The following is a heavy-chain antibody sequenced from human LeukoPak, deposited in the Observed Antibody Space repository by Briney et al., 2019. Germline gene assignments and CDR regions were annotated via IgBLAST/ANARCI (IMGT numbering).Heavy chain of an antibody. D-gene: IGHD3-22*01. J-gene: IGHJ4*02. V-gene: IGHV1-8*01. CDR3: ARAITSYDSSSFGY. CDR2: MNPNTGNT. Sequence: ASVKVSCKASGYTFTTFDINWVRQAAGQGLEWMGWMNPNTGNTGYAQQFQGRVTMTRDTSISTVYMELDSLRSEDTAVYYCARAITSYDSSSFGYWGQGTLVTVSS. CDR1: GYTFTTFD.